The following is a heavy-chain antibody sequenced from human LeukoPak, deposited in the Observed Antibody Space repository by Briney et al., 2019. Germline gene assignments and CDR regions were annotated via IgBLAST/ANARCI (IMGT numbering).Heavy chain of an antibody. V-gene: IGHV3-30*18. CDR3: AKSGSSGYYLFDY. CDR2: ISYDGSNK. J-gene: IGHJ4*02. CDR1: GFTFSSYG. D-gene: IGHD3-22*01. Sequence: GGALRLSCAASGFTFSSYGMHWVRQAPGKGLEWVAVISYDGSNKYYADSVKGPFTISRDNSQNTLYLQMNSLGAEDTAVYYCAKSGSSGYYLFDYWGQATLVTVCS.